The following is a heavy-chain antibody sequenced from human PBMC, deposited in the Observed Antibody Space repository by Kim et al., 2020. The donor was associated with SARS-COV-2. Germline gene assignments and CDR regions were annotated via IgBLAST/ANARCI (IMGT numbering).Heavy chain of an antibody. Sequence: ASVKVSCKASGYTFTSYGISWVRQAPGQGLEWMGWISAYNGNTNYAQKLQGRVTMTTDTSTSTAYMELRSLRSDDTAVYYCAGDVLPGPYYYGMDVWGQGTTVTVSS. CDR3: AGDVLPGPYYYGMDV. J-gene: IGHJ6*02. V-gene: IGHV1-18*01. D-gene: IGHD2-15*01. CDR2: ISAYNGNT. CDR1: GYTFTSYG.